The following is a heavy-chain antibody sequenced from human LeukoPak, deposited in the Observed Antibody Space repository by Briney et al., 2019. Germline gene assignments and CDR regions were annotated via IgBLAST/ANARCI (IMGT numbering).Heavy chain of an antibody. D-gene: IGHD4-23*01. J-gene: IGHJ3*01. Sequence: RTGGSLRLSCAASGFTFSPYWMHWVRQGPGKGLVWVSRISSDGSSTIYADSVKGRFTISRDNAKNTLYLQMDSLRAEDTAVYYCARGGGNHAFDVWGQGTMVTVSS. V-gene: IGHV3-74*01. CDR2: ISSDGSST. CDR3: ARGGGNHAFDV. CDR1: GFTFSPYW.